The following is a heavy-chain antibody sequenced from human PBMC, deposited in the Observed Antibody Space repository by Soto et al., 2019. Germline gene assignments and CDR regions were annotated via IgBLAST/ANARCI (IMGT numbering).Heavy chain of an antibody. V-gene: IGHV4-34*01. Sequence: SETLSLTCAVYGGSFSGYYCSWIRQPPGKGLEWIGEINHSGSTNYNPSLKSRVTISVDTSKNQFSLKLSSVTAADTAVYYCARGRSRDTIFGVVIINYGMDVWGQGTTVTVSS. J-gene: IGHJ6*02. D-gene: IGHD3-3*01. CDR1: GGSFSGYY. CDR3: ARGRSRDTIFGVVIINYGMDV. CDR2: INHSGST.